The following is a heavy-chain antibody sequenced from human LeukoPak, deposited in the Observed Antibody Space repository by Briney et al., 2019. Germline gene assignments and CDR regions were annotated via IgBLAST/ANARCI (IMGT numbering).Heavy chain of an antibody. CDR1: GGSFSGYY. CDR3: ARSQRWLPDDY. J-gene: IGHJ4*02. Sequence: SETLSLTCAVYGGSFSGYYWSWIRQPPGKGLEWIGEINHSGSTNYNPSLKSRVTISVDTSKNQFSLKLSSVTAADTAVYYCARSQRWLPDDYWGQGTLVTVSS. D-gene: IGHD5-24*01. CDR2: INHSGST. V-gene: IGHV4-34*01.